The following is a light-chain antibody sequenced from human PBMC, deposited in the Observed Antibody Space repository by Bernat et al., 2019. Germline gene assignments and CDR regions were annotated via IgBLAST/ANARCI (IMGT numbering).Light chain of an antibody. CDR3: QSADSSGTYVV. Sequence: SYELTQPPSVSVSPGQTARITCSGDALPKQYAYWYHQKPGQAPVLVIYTDSERPPGIPDRFSGSSSGTTVTLTISGVQAEDEADYYCQSADSSGTYVVFGGGTKLTVL. CDR2: TDS. V-gene: IGLV3-25*02. J-gene: IGLJ2*01. CDR1: ALPKQY.